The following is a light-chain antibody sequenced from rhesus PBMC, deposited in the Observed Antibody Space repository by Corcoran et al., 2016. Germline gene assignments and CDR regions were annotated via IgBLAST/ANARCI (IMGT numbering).Light chain of an antibody. CDR1: QGISNW. V-gene: IGKV1-69*01. CDR3: QQHDNTPYS. Sequence: DIQMTQSPSSLSASVGDRVTITCRASQGISNWLAWYQQKPGKAPKLLIYRSSNLETGVPSRFSGSGSGTDFTLTISSLHPEDIATYYCQQHDNTPYSFGQGTKVEIK. CDR2: RSS. J-gene: IGKJ2*01.